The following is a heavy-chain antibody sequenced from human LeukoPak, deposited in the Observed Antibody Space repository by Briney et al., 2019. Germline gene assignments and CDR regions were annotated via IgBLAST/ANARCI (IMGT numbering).Heavy chain of an antibody. CDR2: IYPRDSNT. Sequence: GESLKISCKGSGYGSGYSFTSHWIAWVRQMPGKGLEWMGIIYPRDSNTIYSPSFQGQVTISVDTSINTAYLQWISLKASDTAMYYCTRLHCSGSTCYSWPPDYWGQGTLVTVSS. CDR1: GYSFTSHW. D-gene: IGHD2-15*01. V-gene: IGHV5-51*01. J-gene: IGHJ4*02. CDR3: TRLHCSGSTCYSWPPDY.